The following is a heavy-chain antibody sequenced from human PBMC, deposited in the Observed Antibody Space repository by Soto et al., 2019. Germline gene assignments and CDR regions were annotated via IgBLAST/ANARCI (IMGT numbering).Heavy chain of an antibody. Sequence: PSETLSLTCTVTGGSISSYYWSWIRQPTGKGLEWIGYIYYSGSTNYNPSLKSRVTISVDTSKNQFSLKLSSVTAADTAVYYCARLVITAAMPIDYWGQGTLVTIS. J-gene: IGHJ4*02. CDR3: ARLVITAAMPIDY. CDR2: IYYSGST. CDR1: GGSISSYY. V-gene: IGHV4-59*08. D-gene: IGHD2-2*01.